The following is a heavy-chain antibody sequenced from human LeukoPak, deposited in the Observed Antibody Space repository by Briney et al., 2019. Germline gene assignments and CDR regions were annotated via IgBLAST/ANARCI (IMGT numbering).Heavy chain of an antibody. D-gene: IGHD6-13*01. CDR3: ARGRSSTWYVVY. J-gene: IGHJ4*02. CDR1: GDSVSSDSAA. V-gene: IGHV6-1*01. CDR2: TYYRSKWHH. Sequence: SQTLSLTCAISGDSVSSDSAAWNWIRQSPSRGLEWLGRTYYRSKWHHDYPLSMKSRITINPDTSKNQFSLQLNSVTPEDTAVYFCARGRSSTWYVVYWGQGTLVTVSS.